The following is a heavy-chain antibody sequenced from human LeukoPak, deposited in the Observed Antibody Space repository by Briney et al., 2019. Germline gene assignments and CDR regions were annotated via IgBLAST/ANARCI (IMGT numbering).Heavy chain of an antibody. CDR3: ARDRGRFLPGSLDY. D-gene: IGHD3-16*01. J-gene: IGHJ4*02. CDR2: ISGSGKNT. CDR1: GFTFRDSV. Sequence: GGSLRLSCAASGFTFRDSVMNWVRQAEGGGLEWVSRISGSGKNTYYGDSGEGRFTGGRDNSEKTVCRERNSERGEETAIYYCARDRGRFLPGSLDYWGQGTLVTVSS. V-gene: IGHV3-23*02.